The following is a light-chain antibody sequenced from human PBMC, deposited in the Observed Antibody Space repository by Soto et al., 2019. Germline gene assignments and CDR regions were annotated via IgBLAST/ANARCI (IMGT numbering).Light chain of an antibody. V-gene: IGLV2-23*02. Sequence: QSALTQPASVSGSPGQSITISCTRPSSDVWSFNFVSWYQQHPDKAPQVLIYEVTKRPPGVSNRFSGSKSGNTASLTNSGLQADDEADYYCCSDAGSSSYVFGTGTKLTVL. CDR1: SSDVWSFNF. J-gene: IGLJ1*01. CDR2: EVT. CDR3: CSDAGSSSYV.